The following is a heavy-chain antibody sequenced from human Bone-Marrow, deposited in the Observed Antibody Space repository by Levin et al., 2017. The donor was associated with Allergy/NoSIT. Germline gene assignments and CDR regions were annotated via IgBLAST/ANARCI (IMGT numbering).Heavy chain of an antibody. J-gene: IGHJ4*02. D-gene: IGHD5-18*01. CDR1: GFTFSSYA. CDR3: ARDRGYSYGFDY. CDR2: ISYDGSNK. V-gene: IGHV3-30-3*01. Sequence: GESLKISCAASGFTFSSYAMHWVRQAPGKGLEWVAVISYDGSNKYYADSVKGRFTISRDNSKNTLYLQMNSLRAEDTAVYYCARDRGYSYGFDYWGQGTLVTVSS.